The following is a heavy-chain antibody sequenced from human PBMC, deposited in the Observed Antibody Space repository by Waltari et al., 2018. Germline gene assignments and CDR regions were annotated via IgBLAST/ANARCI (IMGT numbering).Heavy chain of an antibody. CDR3: ARAKENWGRNAFDI. D-gene: IGHD7-27*01. Sequence: QVQLQESGPGLVKPSETLSLTCTVSGDSISTYYWSWIRQPAGKGLEWIGRFYNSGTTYYNPSLKRRVTMSVDTSNNQFSLKLDSVTAADTAVYYCARAKENWGRNAFDIWGQGTVLTVSS. CDR1: GDSISTYY. CDR2: FYNSGTT. V-gene: IGHV4-4*07. J-gene: IGHJ3*02.